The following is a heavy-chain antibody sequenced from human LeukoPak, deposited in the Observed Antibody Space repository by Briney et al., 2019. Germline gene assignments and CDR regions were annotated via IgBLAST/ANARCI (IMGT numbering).Heavy chain of an antibody. V-gene: IGHV1-18*03. J-gene: IGHJ6*02. Sequence: ASVKVSCKASGYTFTSYGISWMRQAPGQGLEWMGWISAYNGNTNYAQKLQGRVTMTTDTSTSTAYMELRSLRSDDMAVYYCARDRNIVVVPAAISYYYYYYGIDVWGQGTTVTVSS. CDR2: ISAYNGNT. D-gene: IGHD2-2*02. CDR1: GYTFTSYG. CDR3: ARDRNIVVVPAAISYYYYYYGIDV.